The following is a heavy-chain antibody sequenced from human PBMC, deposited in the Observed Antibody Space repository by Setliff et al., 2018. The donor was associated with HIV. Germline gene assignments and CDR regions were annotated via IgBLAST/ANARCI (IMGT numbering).Heavy chain of an antibody. D-gene: IGHD6-13*01. V-gene: IGHV4-34*10. CDR1: GGSFGGHF. Sequence: KASETLSLTCAIYGGSFGGHFWSWIRQPPGKGLEWIGEINRSGSANHNSSLKSRVTMSVDTSKKQFSLKMGSVTAADTAIYYCARESTMAAAGFDYWGQGTLVTVSS. J-gene: IGHJ4*02. CDR2: INRSGSA. CDR3: ARESTMAAAGFDY.